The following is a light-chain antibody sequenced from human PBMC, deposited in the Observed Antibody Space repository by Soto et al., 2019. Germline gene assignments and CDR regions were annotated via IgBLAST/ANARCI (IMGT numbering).Light chain of an antibody. V-gene: IGLV2-14*01. Sequence: QSALTQPASVSGSPGQLITISCTGTSSDVGGYNRVSWYQQHPDKAPKLIIYEVTNRPSGISNRFSGSKSGDTASLTISGLQAEDEADYYCYSYRSGSAHVFGTGTKVTVL. CDR3: YSYRSGSAHV. CDR1: SSDVGGYNR. J-gene: IGLJ1*01. CDR2: EVT.